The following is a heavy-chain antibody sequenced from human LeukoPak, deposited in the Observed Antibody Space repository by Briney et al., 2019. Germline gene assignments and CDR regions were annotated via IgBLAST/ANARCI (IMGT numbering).Heavy chain of an antibody. Sequence: ASETLSLTCTVSGGSISGYYWGWIRQSPGKGLEWIGNIYNSGTTSYNPSLKSRVTVSRDTSKNQFSLKLTSVTAADTAVYYCARGWDSGYNFYGMDVWGQGNTVTVSS. V-gene: IGHV4-59*01. J-gene: IGHJ6*02. CDR3: ARGWDSGYNFYGMDV. CDR2: IYNSGTT. CDR1: GGSISGYY. D-gene: IGHD1-26*01.